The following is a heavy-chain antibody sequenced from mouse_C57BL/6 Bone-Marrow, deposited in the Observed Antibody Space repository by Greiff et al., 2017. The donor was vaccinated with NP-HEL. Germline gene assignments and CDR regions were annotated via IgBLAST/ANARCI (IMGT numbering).Heavy chain of an antibody. J-gene: IGHJ4*01. Sequence: DVKLVESGGDLVKPGGSLKLSCAASGFTFSSYGMSWVRQTPDKRLEWVATISSGGSYTYYPDSVKGRFTISRDNAKNTLYLQMSSLKSEDTAMYYCARGAFYAMDYWGQGTSVTVSS. V-gene: IGHV5-6*02. CDR1: GFTFSSYG. CDR2: ISSGGSYT. CDR3: ARGAFYAMDY.